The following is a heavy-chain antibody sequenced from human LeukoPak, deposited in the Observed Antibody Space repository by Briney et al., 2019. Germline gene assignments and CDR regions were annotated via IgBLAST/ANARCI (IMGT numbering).Heavy chain of an antibody. CDR3: ARSSYDFWSGYYLDY. CDR2: ISSSSSYI. D-gene: IGHD3-3*01. J-gene: IGHJ4*02. CDR1: GFTFRSYS. V-gene: IGHV3-21*01. Sequence: GGSLRLSCAASGFTFRSYSMNWVRQAPGKGLEWVSSISSSSSYIYYADSVKGRFTISRDNAKNSLYLQMNSLRAEDTAVYYCARSSYDFWSGYYLDYWGQGTLVTVSS.